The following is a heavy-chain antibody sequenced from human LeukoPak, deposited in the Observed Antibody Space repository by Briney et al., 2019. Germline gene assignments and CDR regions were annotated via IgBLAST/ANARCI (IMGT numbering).Heavy chain of an antibody. V-gene: IGHV1-18*01. CDR3: AREGTHCSGGSCYSLFDY. CDR1: GYTFTSYG. CDR2: ISAYNGNT. Sequence: ASVKVSCKASGYTFTSYGISWVRQAPGQGLEWMGWISAYNGNTNYAQKLQGRVTMTTDTSTSTAYMELRSLRSDDTAVYYCAREGTHCSGGSCYSLFDYWGQRTLVTVSS. J-gene: IGHJ4*02. D-gene: IGHD2-15*01.